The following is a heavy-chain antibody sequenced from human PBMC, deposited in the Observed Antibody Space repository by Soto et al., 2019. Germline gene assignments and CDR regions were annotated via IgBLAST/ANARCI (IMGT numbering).Heavy chain of an antibody. J-gene: IGHJ3*02. D-gene: IGHD2-21*02. V-gene: IGHV1-69*05. CDR3: ARIRVDCGGDCYPGDAFDI. CDR1: GGTFSSYA. CDR2: IIPIFGTA. Sequence: QVQLVQSGAEVKKPGSSVKVSCKASGGTFSSYAISWVRQAPGQGLEWMGGIIPIFGTANYAQKFQGRVTSATAESTSADYMGLSCLRSEDTAVYYCARIRVDCGGDCYPGDAFDIWGQGTMVTVSS.